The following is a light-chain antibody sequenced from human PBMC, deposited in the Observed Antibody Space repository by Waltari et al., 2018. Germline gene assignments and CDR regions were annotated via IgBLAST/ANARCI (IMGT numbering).Light chain of an antibody. CDR1: QGINSY. CDR2: YAN. CDR3: QRGSAYPLT. J-gene: IGKJ4*01. V-gene: IGKV1-13*02. Sequence: IQMSQSPSSLSASVGDRVTLTCRASQGINSYLNWYQQKPGKAPKLLIYYANSLASGVPSRFSGSGSGTEFALTISSLQPEDFAIYYCQRGSAYPLTFGGGTKVEIK.